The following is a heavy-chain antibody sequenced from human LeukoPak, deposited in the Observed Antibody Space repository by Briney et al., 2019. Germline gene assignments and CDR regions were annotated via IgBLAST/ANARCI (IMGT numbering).Heavy chain of an antibody. CDR2: IKSKTDGGTT. CDR1: GFTFSNAW. J-gene: IGHJ4*02. CDR3: TTSPYYDSSAFDY. D-gene: IGHD3-22*01. V-gene: IGHV3-15*01. Sequence: NPGGSLRLSCAASGFTFSNAWMSWVRQAPGKGLEWVGRIKSKTDGGTTDYAAPVKGRFTISRDDSKNTLYLQMNCLKTEDTAVYYCTTSPYYDSSAFDYWGQGTLVTVSS.